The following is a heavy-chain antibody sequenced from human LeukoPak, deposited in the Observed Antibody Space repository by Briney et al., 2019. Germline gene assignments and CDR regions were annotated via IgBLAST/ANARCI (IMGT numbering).Heavy chain of an antibody. CDR3: AREFCSGGSCYSGQGGGGPGDH. V-gene: IGHV3-23*01. D-gene: IGHD2-15*01. CDR1: GFTFSSYA. CDR2: ISGSGGST. Sequence: PGGSLRLSCAASGFTFSSYAMSWVRQAPGKGLEWVSAISGSGGSTYYADSVKGRFTISRDNAKNSLYLQMNSLRAEDTAVYYCAREFCSGGSCYSGQGGGGPGDHWGQGTLVTVSS. J-gene: IGHJ4*02.